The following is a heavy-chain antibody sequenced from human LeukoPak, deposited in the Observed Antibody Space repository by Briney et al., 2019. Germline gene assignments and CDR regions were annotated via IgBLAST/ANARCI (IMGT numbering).Heavy chain of an antibody. CDR1: GFTFSNYG. J-gene: IGHJ4*02. Sequence: GGSLRLSCAASGFTFSNYGMHWVRQAPGKGLEWVAFLRYDGSHKYYADSVKGRFTISRDNSKNTLYLQMNSLRTEDTAVYYCAIAPGQLEPYSLDYWGQGTLVTVSS. CDR2: LRYDGSHK. D-gene: IGHD1-1*01. CDR3: AIAPGQLEPYSLDY. V-gene: IGHV3-30*02.